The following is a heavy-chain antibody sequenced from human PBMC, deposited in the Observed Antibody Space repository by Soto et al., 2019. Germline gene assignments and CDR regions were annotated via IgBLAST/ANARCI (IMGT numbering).Heavy chain of an antibody. CDR2: IIPIPGTA. CDR3: ARSQGSSTSLEIYYYYYYGMDV. J-gene: IGHJ6*02. Sequence: QVQLVQSGAEVKKPGSSVKVSCKASGGTFGSYAISWVRQAPGQGLGWMGGIIPIPGTANYAQKFQGGVTNAADESTSTAYMELSSLRAEDTAVYYCARSQGSSTSLEIYYYYYYGMDVWGQGTTVTVSS. D-gene: IGHD2-2*01. V-gene: IGHV1-69*01. CDR1: GGTFGSYA.